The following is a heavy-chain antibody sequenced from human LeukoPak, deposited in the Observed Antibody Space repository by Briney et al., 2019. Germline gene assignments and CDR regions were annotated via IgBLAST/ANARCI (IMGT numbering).Heavy chain of an antibody. J-gene: IGHJ4*02. CDR1: GFTFSNYA. Sequence: GGSLRLSCAASGFTFSNYAMSWVRQAPGKGLEWVSTISGRGGSTYYADSVKGRFTISRDNSKNTLYLQMNSLRVEDTAVYYCAKGVGTYSAVFDYWGQGTLVTVSS. V-gene: IGHV3-23*01. CDR2: ISGRGGST. D-gene: IGHD1-26*01. CDR3: AKGVGTYSAVFDY.